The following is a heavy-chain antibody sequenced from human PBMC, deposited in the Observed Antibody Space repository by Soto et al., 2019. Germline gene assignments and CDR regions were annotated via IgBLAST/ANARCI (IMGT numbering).Heavy chain of an antibody. D-gene: IGHD2-2*01. J-gene: IGHJ4*02. CDR1: GFSVGSNF. V-gene: IGHV3-23*01. CDR2: ISANSGNI. CDR3: AKFPSLFCSGTSCRVFDY. Sequence: GGSLRLSCAASGFSVGSNFMTWVRQAPGKGLEWVSAISANSGNIYYADSVKGRFPISRDNSKNTLYLQMNSLRAEDTAIYYCAKFPSLFCSGTSCRVFDYWGQGTLVTVSS.